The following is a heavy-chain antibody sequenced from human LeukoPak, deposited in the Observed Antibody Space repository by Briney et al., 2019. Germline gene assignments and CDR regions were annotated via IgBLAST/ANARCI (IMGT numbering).Heavy chain of an antibody. D-gene: IGHD6-6*01. CDR2: MNPNSGNT. J-gene: IGHJ4*02. Sequence: ASVKVSCKSSGYTFTSYDINWVRQATGQGREGMGWMNPNSGNTGYAQKFQGRVTMTMTTAISTAYMELRSLRSDDTAVYYCARVALPNTQFDYWGQGTLVTVSS. CDR1: GYTFTSYD. CDR3: ARVALPNTQFDY. V-gene: IGHV1-8*02.